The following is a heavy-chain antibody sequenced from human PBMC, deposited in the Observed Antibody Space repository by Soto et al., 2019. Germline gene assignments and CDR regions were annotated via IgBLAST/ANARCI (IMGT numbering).Heavy chain of an antibody. CDR2: IYHSRST. J-gene: IGHJ3*02. CDR3: ARTPDI. Sequence: SETLSLTCAVSGGSISSSSYYWGWIRQPPGKGLEWIGYIYHSRSTYYNPSLKSRVTISVDRSKNQFSLKLSSVTAADTAVYYCARTPDIWGQGTMVTVSS. V-gene: IGHV4-30-2*01. CDR1: GGSISSSSYY.